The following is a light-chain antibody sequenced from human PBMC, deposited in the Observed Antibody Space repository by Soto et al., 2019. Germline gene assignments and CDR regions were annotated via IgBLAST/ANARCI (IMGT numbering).Light chain of an antibody. Sequence: EIVLTQSPATLSLSPGERATLSCRASQSVSSYLAWYQQKPGQAPRLLIYDASNRATGIPARFSGSGSGTDFTLTISSLEPEDFACYYCQQRSNWLWTFGQGTKVEIK. CDR1: QSVSSY. V-gene: IGKV3-11*01. CDR3: QQRSNWLWT. J-gene: IGKJ1*01. CDR2: DAS.